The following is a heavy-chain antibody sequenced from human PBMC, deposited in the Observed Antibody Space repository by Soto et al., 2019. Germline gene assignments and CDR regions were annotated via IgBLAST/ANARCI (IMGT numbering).Heavy chain of an antibody. CDR3: AKGSIEYSASVDN. J-gene: IGHJ4*02. D-gene: IGHD5-12*01. V-gene: IGHV3-23*01. CDR1: GFSFSSYA. Sequence: EVQLLESGGGLVQPGGSLRLSCAASGFSFSSYAMVWVRQAPGKGLEWVSVISARGGSSYFADSVKGRFTISRDNSKNVLSLEMNSLRAEDTAIYFCAKGSIEYSASVDNWGPGTLVLVSS. CDR2: ISARGGSS.